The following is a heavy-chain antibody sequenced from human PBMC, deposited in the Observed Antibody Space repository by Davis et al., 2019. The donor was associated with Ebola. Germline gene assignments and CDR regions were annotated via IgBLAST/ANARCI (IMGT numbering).Heavy chain of an antibody. CDR2: IHPGDSDT. V-gene: IGHV5-51*01. J-gene: IGHJ6*03. CDR1: GYTFTNYW. D-gene: IGHD6-6*01. CDR3: ARRRKSSSWDYYYYMDV. Sequence: GESLKISCKGSGYTFTNYWISWVRQMPGKGLEWMGVIHPGDSDTRYSPSFQGQVTISADKSTSTAYLQWSSLRASDTAMYYCARRRKSSSWDYYYYMDVWGKGTTVTVSS.